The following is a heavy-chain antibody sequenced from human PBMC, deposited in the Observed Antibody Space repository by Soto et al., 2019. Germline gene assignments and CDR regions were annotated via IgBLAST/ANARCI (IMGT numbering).Heavy chain of an antibody. CDR3: ARGSQGVPLTGTWYFDL. Sequence: GGSLRLSCAASGFTFSSYSMNWVRQAPGKGLEWVSYISSSSSTIYYADSVKGRFTISRDNAKNSLYLQMNSLRAEDTAVYYCARGSQGVPLTGTWYFDLWGRGTLVTVSS. CDR2: ISSSSSTI. CDR1: GFTFSSYS. J-gene: IGHJ2*01. V-gene: IGHV3-48*04. D-gene: IGHD1-1*01.